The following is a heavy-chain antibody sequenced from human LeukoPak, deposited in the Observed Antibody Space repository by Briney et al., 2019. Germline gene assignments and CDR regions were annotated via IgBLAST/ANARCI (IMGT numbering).Heavy chain of an antibody. Sequence: GRSLRLSCAASGFTFDDYAMHWVRQAPGKGLEWVSGISWNSGRIDYADSVKGRFTISRDNAKNALYLQMNSLRAEDTALYYCAKDKRYYYDSSGYYGGGVAFDIWGQGTMVTVSS. CDR2: ISWNSGRI. CDR1: GFTFDDYA. J-gene: IGHJ3*02. CDR3: AKDKRYYYDSSGYYGGGVAFDI. V-gene: IGHV3-9*01. D-gene: IGHD3-22*01.